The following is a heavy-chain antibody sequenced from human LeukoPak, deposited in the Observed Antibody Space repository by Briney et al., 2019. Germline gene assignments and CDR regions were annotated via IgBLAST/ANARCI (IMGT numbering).Heavy chain of an antibody. V-gene: IGHV4-38-2*02. D-gene: IGHD2-15*01. Sequence: PSQTLSLTCTVSGYSISSGYYWGWIRQPPGKGLEWIGSIYHSGSTYYNPSLKSRVTISVDTSKNQFSLKLSSVTAADTAVYYCARVVVRAFWYYYYMDVWGKGTTVTVSS. CDR1: GYSISSGYY. J-gene: IGHJ6*03. CDR3: ARVVVRAFWYYYYMDV. CDR2: IYHSGST.